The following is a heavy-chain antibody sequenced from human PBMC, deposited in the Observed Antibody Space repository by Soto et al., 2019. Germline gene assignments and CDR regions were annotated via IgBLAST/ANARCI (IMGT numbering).Heavy chain of an antibody. J-gene: IGHJ5*01. D-gene: IGHD6-13*01. CDR2: ISHDGFSQ. Sequence: QVQLVESGGGVVQPGTSLRLSCVVSGFTLSNTGVHWVRQAPGKGLEWVAMISHDGFSQHYVDSVRGRFTISRDNSKNTRYLQMDSLRPEDTSVYYCAKDWGSSGWFHWFDSWGQGTRVIVSS. CDR1: GFTLSNTG. CDR3: AKDWGSSGWFHWFDS. V-gene: IGHV3-30*18.